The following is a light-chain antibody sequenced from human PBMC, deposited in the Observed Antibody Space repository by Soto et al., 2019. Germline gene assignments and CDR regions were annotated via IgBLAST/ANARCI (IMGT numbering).Light chain of an antibody. CDR1: QSVTNNF. CDR3: QQYGTPLFT. J-gene: IGKJ3*01. CDR2: GAS. Sequence: IVLTQSPGTLSLSPGERATLSCGASQSVTNNFLAWYQQKPGQAPRLLLYGASSSATGIPDRFSGSGSGTAIPLTISRLERGDFAVDYCQQYGTPLFTFSPGTKVEI. V-gene: IGKV3-20*01.